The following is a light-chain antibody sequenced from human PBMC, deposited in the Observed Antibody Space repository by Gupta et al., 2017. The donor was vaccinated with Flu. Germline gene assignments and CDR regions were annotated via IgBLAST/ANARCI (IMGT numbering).Light chain of an antibody. J-gene: IGLJ3*02. CDR3: QTWGTGIWV. V-gene: IGLV4-69*01. CDR1: SGHSSSA. Sequence: QLVLAPSLSASASLGASVQLTCTLSSGHSSSAIAWHQQQPEKGPRYIMTLNSDGSHSKGDGIPDRFSGSSSGAERYLTIASLQSEDEADYYCQTWGTGIWVFGGGTKLTVL. CDR2: LNSDGSH.